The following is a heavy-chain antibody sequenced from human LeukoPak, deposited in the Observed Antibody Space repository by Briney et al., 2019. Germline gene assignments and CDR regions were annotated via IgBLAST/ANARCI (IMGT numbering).Heavy chain of an antibody. Sequence: GGSLRLSCAASGFTFNSYWVQWPPQAPGKGRVGVSHINGDGSSTSYAHSVKGRFTISRDNAKNTLYLQMNSLRAEDPAVYYRRRDGPSDYWGQGTLLTVCS. CDR1: GFTFNSYW. J-gene: IGHJ4*02. CDR2: INGDGSST. CDR3: RRDGPSDY. V-gene: IGHV3-74*01.